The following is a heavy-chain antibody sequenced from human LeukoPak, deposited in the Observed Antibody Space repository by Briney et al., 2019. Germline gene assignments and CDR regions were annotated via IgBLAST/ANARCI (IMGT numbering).Heavy chain of an antibody. CDR3: ARETTYYYGSGSYYNGWFDP. CDR1: GGSISSSNW. D-gene: IGHD3-10*01. CDR2: IYHSGST. V-gene: IGHV4-4*02. Sequence: SGTLSLTCAVSGGSISSSNWWSWVRQPPGKGLEWIGEIYHSGSTNYNPSLKSRVTISVDKSKNQFSLKLSSVTAADTAVYYCARETTYYYGSGSYYNGWFDPWGQGTLVTVSS. J-gene: IGHJ5*02.